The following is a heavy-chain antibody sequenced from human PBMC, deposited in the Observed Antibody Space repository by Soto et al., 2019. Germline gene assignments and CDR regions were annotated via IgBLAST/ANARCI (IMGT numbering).Heavy chain of an antibody. CDR2: INHSGST. V-gene: IGHV4-34*01. D-gene: IGHD1-26*01. CDR3: ARGRDNHYYHRRVNYDY. J-gene: IGHJ4*02. CDR1: GGSFSGYY. Sequence: PEETLSLTCAVYGGSFSGYYLSWIRQPPGKGLEWIGEINHSGSTNYNPSLKSRVTISVDTSKNQFSLKLSSVTAADTAVYYCARGRDNHYYHRRVNYDYWGQGTLVTVSS.